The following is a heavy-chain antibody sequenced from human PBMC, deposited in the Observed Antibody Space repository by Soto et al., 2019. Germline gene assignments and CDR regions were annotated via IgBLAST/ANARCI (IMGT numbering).Heavy chain of an antibody. CDR2: FYTSGGT. V-gene: IGHV4-4*07. CDR3: ARRDSYSSGRIFDT. CDR1: GGSISNYY. Sequence: KTSETLSLTCTVSGGSISNYYWSWLRQPVGKRPEWIGRFYTSGGTNYNPSLKSRVTISVDTSRNQFSLKLRSVTAADTAIYFCARRDSYSSGRIFDTWGQGILVTVSS. D-gene: IGHD6-6*01. J-gene: IGHJ4*02.